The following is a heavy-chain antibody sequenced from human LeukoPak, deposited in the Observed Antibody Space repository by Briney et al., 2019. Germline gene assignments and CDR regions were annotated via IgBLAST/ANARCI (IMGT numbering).Heavy chain of an antibody. CDR2: ISGSGGST. Sequence: PGGSLRLSCAASGFTVSSNYMSWVRQAPGKGLEWVSAISGSGGSTYYADSVKGRFTISRDNSKNTLYLQMNSLRAEDTAVYYCAKEARYYYDSSGYYYPDWYFDLWGRGTLVTVSS. V-gene: IGHV3-23*01. CDR1: GFTVSSNY. D-gene: IGHD3-22*01. J-gene: IGHJ2*01. CDR3: AKEARYYYDSSGYYYPDWYFDL.